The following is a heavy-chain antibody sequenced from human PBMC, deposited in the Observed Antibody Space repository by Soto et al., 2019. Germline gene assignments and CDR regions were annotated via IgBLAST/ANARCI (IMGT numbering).Heavy chain of an antibody. CDR1: GYTFTSYA. J-gene: IGHJ5*02. CDR2: INAGNGNT. V-gene: IGHV1-3*01. CDR3: ARGQGVVVPAAPRGFDP. Sequence: ASVKVSFTASGYTFTSYAMHWVRQAPGQRLEWMGWINAGNGNTKYSQKFQGRVTITRDTSASTAYMELSSLRSEDTAVYYCARGQGVVVPAAPRGFDPWGQGTLVTVSS. D-gene: IGHD2-2*01.